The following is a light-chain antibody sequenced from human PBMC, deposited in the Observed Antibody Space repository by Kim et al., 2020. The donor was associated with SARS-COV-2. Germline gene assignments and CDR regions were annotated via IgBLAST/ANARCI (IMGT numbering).Light chain of an antibody. J-gene: IGKJ4*01. Sequence: EIVLTQSPATLSLSPGERATLSCRASQSVSNNILAWYQQKPGQAPRLLLSSVSRRATDIPDRFSGSGSGTDFTLSISGLEPDDFAVYYCQQYDSSPLTFGGGTKVDIK. CDR2: SVS. V-gene: IGKV3-20*01. CDR3: QQYDSSPLT. CDR1: QSVSNNI.